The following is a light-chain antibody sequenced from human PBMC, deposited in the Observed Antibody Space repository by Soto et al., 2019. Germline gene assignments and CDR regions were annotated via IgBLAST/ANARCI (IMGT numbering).Light chain of an antibody. Sequence: QSVLTQPPSVSGAPGQRVTISCTGSSYNIGAGYDVHWYQQLPGTAPKLLISGNSNRPSGVPDRFSGSKSGTSASLAITGLQAEDEADYYCQSYDSSLSGSRVFGGGTKLTVL. CDR1: SYNIGAGYD. CDR2: GNS. J-gene: IGLJ2*01. V-gene: IGLV1-40*01. CDR3: QSYDSSLSGSRV.